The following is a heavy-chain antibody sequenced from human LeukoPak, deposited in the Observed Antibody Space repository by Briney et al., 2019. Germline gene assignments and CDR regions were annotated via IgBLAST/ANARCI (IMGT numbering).Heavy chain of an antibody. D-gene: IGHD3-9*01. V-gene: IGHV4-61*02. CDR2: IYISGIT. Sequence: PSETLSLTCTVSGGSISSGSYYWSWIRQPAGKGLEWIGRIYISGITNYNPSLKSRITISVDTSKNQFSLKLTSVTAADTAVYYCASGTILTGYYDYYYYYMDVWGKGTTVTVSS. J-gene: IGHJ6*03. CDR1: GGSISSGSYY. CDR3: ASGTILTGYYDYYYYYMDV.